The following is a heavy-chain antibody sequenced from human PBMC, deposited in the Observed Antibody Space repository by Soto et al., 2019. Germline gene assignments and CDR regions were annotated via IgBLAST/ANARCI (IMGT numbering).Heavy chain of an antibody. CDR3: ARGDKLSLYPQLDY. J-gene: IGHJ4*02. Sequence: QVQLVQSGAEVKKPGASVKVSCKASGYTFTGNYMHWVRQAPGQGFAWMGWINVNSGGTKYAQKFQGSVTMTRDTSISPAYMELSRLRSDDTVVYYCARGDKLSLYPQLDYWGQGTLVTVSS. CDR2: INVNSGGT. V-gene: IGHV1-2*04. D-gene: IGHD3-16*02. CDR1: GYTFTGNY.